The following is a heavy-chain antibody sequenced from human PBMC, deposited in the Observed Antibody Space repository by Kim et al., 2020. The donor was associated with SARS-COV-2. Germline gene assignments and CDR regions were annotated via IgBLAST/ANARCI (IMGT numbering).Heavy chain of an antibody. J-gene: IGHJ4*01. D-gene: IGHD5-12*01. Sequence: GGSLRLSCAASGFTFSSYGMHWVRQAPGKGLEWVAVISYDGSNKYYADSVKGRFTISRDNSKNTLYLQMNSLRAEDTAVYYCAKDQQGDSGYGSSDYWG. V-gene: IGHV3-30*18. CDR3: AKDQQGDSGYGSSDY. CDR1: GFTFSSYG. CDR2: ISYDGSNK.